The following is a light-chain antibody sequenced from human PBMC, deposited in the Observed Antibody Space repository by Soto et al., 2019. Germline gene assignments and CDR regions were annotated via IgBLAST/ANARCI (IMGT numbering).Light chain of an antibody. J-gene: IGKJ1*01. Sequence: DIQMTQSSSAQSASVGDSVTMTCRASQSISSWLAWYQQKPGKAPKLLIYDASSLESGVPSRFSGSGSGTEFTLTISSLQPDDFATYYCQQYNSYSWTVGQGTKVDIK. CDR1: QSISSW. CDR3: QQYNSYSWT. V-gene: IGKV1-5*01. CDR2: DAS.